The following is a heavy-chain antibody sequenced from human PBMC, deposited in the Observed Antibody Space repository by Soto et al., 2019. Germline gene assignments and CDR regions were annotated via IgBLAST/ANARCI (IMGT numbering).Heavy chain of an antibody. CDR1: GFTFSSYS. Sequence: GSLRLSCAASGFTFSSYSMNWVRQAPGKGLEWVSSISSSSSYIYYADSVKGRFTISRDNAKNSLYLQMNSLRAEDTAVYYCARDPIAVAGYYYYYYGMDVWGQGTTVTVSS. J-gene: IGHJ6*02. D-gene: IGHD6-19*01. CDR2: ISSSSSYI. V-gene: IGHV3-21*01. CDR3: ARDPIAVAGYYYYYYGMDV.